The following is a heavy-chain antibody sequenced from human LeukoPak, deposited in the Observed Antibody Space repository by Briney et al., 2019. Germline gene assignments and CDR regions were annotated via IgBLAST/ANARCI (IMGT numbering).Heavy chain of an antibody. V-gene: IGHV4-39*01. J-gene: IGHJ4*02. CDR2: IYYSGST. CDR1: GGSISSSSYS. CDR3: QYYDSSGYYPYAEDY. D-gene: IGHD3-22*01. Sequence: SETLSLTCTVSGGSISSSSYSWGWIRQPPGKGLEWIGSIYYSGSTYYNPSLKSRVTISVDTSKNQFSLKLSSVTAADTAVYYCQYYDSSGYYPYAEDYWGQGTLVTVSS.